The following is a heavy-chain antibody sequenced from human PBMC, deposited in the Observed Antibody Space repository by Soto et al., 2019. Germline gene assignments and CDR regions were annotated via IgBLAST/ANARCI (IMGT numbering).Heavy chain of an antibody. J-gene: IGHJ4*02. Sequence: PGGSLRLSCAASGFTFTRYSMNWVRQAPGKGLEWVSSISSTTNYIYYADSMKGRFTVSRDNAKNSVYLEMNSLSAEDTAVYYCARESEDLTSNFDYWGQGTLVTVSS. CDR2: ISSTTNYI. CDR1: GFTFTRYS. CDR3: ARESEDLTSNFDY. V-gene: IGHV3-21*01.